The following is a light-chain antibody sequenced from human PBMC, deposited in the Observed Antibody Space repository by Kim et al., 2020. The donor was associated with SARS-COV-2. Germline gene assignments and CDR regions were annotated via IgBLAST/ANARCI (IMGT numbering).Light chain of an antibody. J-gene: IGLJ2*01. Sequence: GQRCTISCYGSRYNIGSNNVYWYQQFSGTAPILLIYRNSQRPAEVPARFSGYNSDTSASLAISGLRSEDEAVYYCETWDDNLSGPLFGGGTQLTV. V-gene: IGLV1-47*01. CDR3: ETWDDNLSGPL. CDR1: RYNIGSNN. CDR2: RNS.